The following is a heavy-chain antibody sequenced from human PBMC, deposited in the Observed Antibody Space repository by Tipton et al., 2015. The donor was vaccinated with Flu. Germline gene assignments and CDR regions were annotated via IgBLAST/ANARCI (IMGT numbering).Heavy chain of an antibody. Sequence: TLSLTCTVSGGSISSSAYYWGWIRQTPGKGLEWIGNIYYSGSTFYNPSLKSRVTISVDTSKNQFSLKLSSVTAADTAVYYCARGPEQWLVNPHYFDYWGQGTLVTVSS. D-gene: IGHD6-19*01. J-gene: IGHJ4*02. CDR2: IYYSGST. CDR1: GGSISSSAYY. CDR3: ARGPEQWLVNPHYFDY. V-gene: IGHV4-39*07.